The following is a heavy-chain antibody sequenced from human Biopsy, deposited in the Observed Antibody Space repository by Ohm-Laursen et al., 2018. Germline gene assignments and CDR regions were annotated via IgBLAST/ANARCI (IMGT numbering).Heavy chain of an antibody. J-gene: IGHJ5*02. V-gene: IGHV3-21*01. Sequence: SLRLSCAAPGFTFSSYALNWVRQAPGKGLEWVSSISAGSNYIYYTDSVKGRFTISRDNAQNSPYLQMNSLRAEDTAFYYCAVEYYDSSGYYNPKWFNPWGQGTLVTVSS. CDR2: ISAGSNYI. D-gene: IGHD3-22*01. CDR1: GFTFSSYA. CDR3: AVEYYDSSGYYNPKWFNP.